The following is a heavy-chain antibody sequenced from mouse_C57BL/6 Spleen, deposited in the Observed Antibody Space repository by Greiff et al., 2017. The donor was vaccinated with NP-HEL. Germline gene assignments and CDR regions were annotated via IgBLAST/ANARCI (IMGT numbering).Heavy chain of an antibody. J-gene: IGHJ3*01. CDR1: GFNINDYY. Sequence: EVQLQQSGAELVRPGASVKLSCTASGFNINDYYMHWVKQRPEQGLEWIGRIDPADGDTDYAPKFQGKATMTADTSSNTAYLQLSSLTSEDAAVYYCTTSGGTSSFAYWGQGTLVTVSA. CDR3: TTSGGTSSFAY. D-gene: IGHD5-1*01. V-gene: IGHV14-1*01. CDR2: IDPADGDT.